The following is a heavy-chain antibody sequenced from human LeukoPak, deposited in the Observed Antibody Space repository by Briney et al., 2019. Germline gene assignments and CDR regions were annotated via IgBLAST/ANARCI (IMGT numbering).Heavy chain of an antibody. CDR2: ISYDGSNK. CDR1: EFTFSSYG. CDR3: AKKGVWSGPKKNYYYYGMDV. V-gene: IGHV3-30*18. D-gene: IGHD2-8*02. Sequence: PGRSLRLSCAASEFTFSSYGMHWVRQAPGKGLEWVAVISYDGSNKYYADSVKGRFTISRDNSKNTLYLQMNSLRAEDTAVYYCAKKGVWSGPKKNYYYYGMDVWGQGTTVTVSS. J-gene: IGHJ6*02.